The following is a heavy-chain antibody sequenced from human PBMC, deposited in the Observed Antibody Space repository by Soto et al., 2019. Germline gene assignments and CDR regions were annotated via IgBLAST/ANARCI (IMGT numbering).Heavy chain of an antibody. V-gene: IGHV1-8*02. D-gene: IGHD6-13*01. CDR3: VRMASAGTLNWYDP. CDR1: GYTFINFD. J-gene: IGHJ5*02. Sequence: QVQLVQSGDDVKEPGASVRVSCEASGYTFINFDISWVRQAAGQGLEWLGWMNPGSGQTGYASKFQGRVAMTRDASTGTSHLELSSLTSDDTAVYYCVRMASAGTLNWYDPWGQGTLVTVSS. CDR2: MNPGSGQT.